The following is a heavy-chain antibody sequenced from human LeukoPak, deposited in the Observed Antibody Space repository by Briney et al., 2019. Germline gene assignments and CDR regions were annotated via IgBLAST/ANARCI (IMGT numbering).Heavy chain of an antibody. CDR2: ISAYNGNT. J-gene: IGHJ6*02. Sequence: ASVKVSCKASGGTFSSYAISWVRQAPGQGLEWMGWISAYNGNTNYAQKLQGRVTMTTDTSTSTAYMELRSLRSDDTAVYYCARVVDPNLDYYYYGMDVWGQGTTVTVSS. CDR1: GGTFSSYA. CDR3: ARVVDPNLDYYYYGMDV. V-gene: IGHV1-18*01. D-gene: IGHD2-15*01.